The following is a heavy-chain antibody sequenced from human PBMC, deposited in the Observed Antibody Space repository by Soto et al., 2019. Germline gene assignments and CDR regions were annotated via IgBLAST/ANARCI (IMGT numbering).Heavy chain of an antibody. CDR1: GGSISSGGYS. D-gene: IGHD2-2*01. V-gene: IGHV4-30-2*01. CDR2: IYHSGST. CDR3: ARVPDR. J-gene: IGHJ5*02. Sequence: TLSLTCAVSGGSISSGGYSWSWIRQPPGKGLEWIAYIYHSGSTYYNPSLKSRVTISVDRSKNQFSLKLSSVTAADTAVYYCARVPDRWGQGTLVTVSS.